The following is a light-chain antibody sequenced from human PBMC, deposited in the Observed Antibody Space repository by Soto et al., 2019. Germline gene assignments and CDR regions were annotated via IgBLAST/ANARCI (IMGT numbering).Light chain of an antibody. CDR3: QKYDSLQPT. Sequence: DIQMTQSPSSLSASVGDRVTISCQASQDISNYLNWYQHKKGKAPKLLIYDASNLETGVPSRFSGSGSGTDFTLTISSMQPEDIATYYCQKYDSLQPTFGPGTKVDIK. CDR2: DAS. J-gene: IGKJ3*01. CDR1: QDISNY. V-gene: IGKV1-33*01.